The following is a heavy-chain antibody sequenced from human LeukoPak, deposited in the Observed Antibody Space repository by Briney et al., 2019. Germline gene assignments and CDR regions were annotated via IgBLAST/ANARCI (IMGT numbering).Heavy chain of an antibody. CDR1: GGSISSGGYY. V-gene: IGHV4-31*03. Sequence: SETLSLTCTVSGGSISSGGYYWSWIRQHPRKGLEWIGYIYYSGSTYYNPSLKSRVTISVDTSKNQFSLKLSSVTAADTAVYYCARARYSSGWYLDYWGQGTLVTVSS. D-gene: IGHD6-19*01. CDR2: IYYSGST. CDR3: ARARYSSGWYLDY. J-gene: IGHJ4*02.